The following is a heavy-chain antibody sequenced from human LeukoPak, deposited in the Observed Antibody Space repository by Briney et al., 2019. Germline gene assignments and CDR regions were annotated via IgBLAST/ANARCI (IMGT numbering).Heavy chain of an antibody. CDR1: VYTLTELS. V-gene: IGHV1-24*01. J-gene: IGHJ4*02. Sequence: AASVKVSCKVSVYTLTELSMHCGRQAPGKGLEWMGGFYPEDGETIYAQKFQGRVTMTEDTSTDTAYMELSSLRSEDTPVYYCATERGWNYVSWGQGTLVTVSS. CDR3: ATERGWNYVS. D-gene: IGHD1-7*01. CDR2: FYPEDGET.